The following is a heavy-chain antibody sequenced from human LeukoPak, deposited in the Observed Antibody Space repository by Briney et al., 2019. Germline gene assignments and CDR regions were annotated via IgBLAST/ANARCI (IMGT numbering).Heavy chain of an antibody. CDR2: IRNDGSNK. Sequence: GGSLRLSCAASGFTFSSYGMHWVRQAPGKGLEWVAFIRNDGSNKYYGDSVKGRFTISRDNSKNTLYLQMNSLRVEDTAVYYCASVVAHANDYWGQGTLVTVSS. CDR3: ASVVAHANDY. J-gene: IGHJ4*02. CDR1: GFTFSSYG. D-gene: IGHD2-15*01. V-gene: IGHV3-30*02.